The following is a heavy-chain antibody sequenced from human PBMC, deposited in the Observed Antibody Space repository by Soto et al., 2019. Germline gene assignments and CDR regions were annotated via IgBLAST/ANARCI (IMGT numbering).Heavy chain of an antibody. Sequence: SVKVSCKASGGTFSSYAISWVRQAPGQGLEWMGGIIPIFGTANYAQKFQGRVTITADESTSTAYMELSSLRSEDTAVYYCAKENGGGSLANWFDPWGQGTLVTVSS. CDR2: IIPIFGTA. V-gene: IGHV1-69*13. CDR1: GGTFSSYA. J-gene: IGHJ5*02. D-gene: IGHD1-26*01. CDR3: AKENGGGSLANWFDP.